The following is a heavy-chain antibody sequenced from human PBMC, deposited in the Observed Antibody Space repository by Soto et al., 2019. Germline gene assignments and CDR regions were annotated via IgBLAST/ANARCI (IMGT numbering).Heavy chain of an antibody. CDR1: GYTFTSYA. CDR2: INAGNGNT. Sequence: ASVKVSCKTSGYTFTSYAVHWVSQAPGQRPERMGWINAGNGNTKYSQKFQGRFTITRDTSASTAYIELSSLRFEDTAVYYCAWLVRSTHSSGLLGSFDFCGQGTLVPVSS. D-gene: IGHD6-19*01. CDR3: AWLVRSTHSSGLLGSFDF. V-gene: IGHV1-3*01. J-gene: IGHJ4*02.